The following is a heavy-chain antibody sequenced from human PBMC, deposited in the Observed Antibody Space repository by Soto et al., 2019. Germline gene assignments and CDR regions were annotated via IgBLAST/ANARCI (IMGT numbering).Heavy chain of an antibody. CDR3: ARESAHTAMVNYYFDY. J-gene: IGHJ4*02. D-gene: IGHD5-18*01. CDR1: GGSISSYY. V-gene: IGHV4-59*01. CDR2: IYYSGST. Sequence: SETLSLTCTVSGGSISSYYWSWIRQPPGKGLEWTGYIYYSGSTNYNPSLKSRVTISVDTSKNQFSLKLSSVTAADTAVYYCARESAHTAMVNYYFDYWGQGALVTVSS.